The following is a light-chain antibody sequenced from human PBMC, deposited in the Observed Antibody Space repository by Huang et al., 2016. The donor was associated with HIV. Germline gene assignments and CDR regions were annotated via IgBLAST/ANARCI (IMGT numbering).Light chain of an antibody. CDR2: AAS. Sequence: DIQMTQYPSSLSASVGDRVTITCRASQDIKNYLAWYQQKAGQVPKLLIYAASSLQSGVPSWFSGRGSGTDFTLSIISLQPEDVAIYYCQRYDSVPRTFGQGTKVDIK. CDR1: QDIKNY. V-gene: IGKV1-27*01. J-gene: IGKJ1*01. CDR3: QRYDSVPRT.